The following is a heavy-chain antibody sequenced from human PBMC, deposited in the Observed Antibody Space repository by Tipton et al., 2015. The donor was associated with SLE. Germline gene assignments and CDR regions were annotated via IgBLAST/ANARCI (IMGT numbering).Heavy chain of an antibody. J-gene: IGHJ4*02. Sequence: LRLSCTVSGGSISNYYWNWIRQPPGKGLEWIGHIYYTGNTNYNPSLESRVTISVDTSKNQFSLKLTSVTAADTAVYYCARLALWYGEKQPHYFDYWGQGTLVTVSS. V-gene: IGHV4-59*08. CDR2: IYYTGNT. CDR3: ARLALWYGEKQPHYFDY. D-gene: IGHD3-10*01. CDR1: GGSISNYY.